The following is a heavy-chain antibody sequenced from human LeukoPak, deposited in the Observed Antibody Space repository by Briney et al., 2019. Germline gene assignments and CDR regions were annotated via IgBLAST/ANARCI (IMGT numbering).Heavy chain of an antibody. V-gene: IGHV3-20*04. CDR3: ARDPRLMVRGVIIGNYFDY. CDR2: INWNGGST. Sequence: GGSLRLSCAASGFTFDDYGMSWVRQAPGKGLEWVSGINWNGGSTGYADSVKGRFTISRDNAKNSLYLQMNSLRAEDTAVYYCARDPRLMVRGVIIGNYFDYWGQGTLVTVSS. D-gene: IGHD3-10*01. CDR1: GFTFDDYG. J-gene: IGHJ4*02.